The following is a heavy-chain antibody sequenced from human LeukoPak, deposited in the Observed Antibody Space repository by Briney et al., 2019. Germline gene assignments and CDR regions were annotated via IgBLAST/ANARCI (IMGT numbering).Heavy chain of an antibody. J-gene: IGHJ4*02. V-gene: IGHV4-39*07. D-gene: IGHD3/OR15-3a*01. CDR2: IYYSGST. Sequence: SETLSLTCTVSGGSISSSSYYWGWIRQPPGQGLEWIGSIYYSGSTYYNPSLKSPVTIAVDTSKKQFYLRAISVTAAAAAVYYRARLRTGDYMLPGPIDYWGQGTLVTVSS. CDR3: ARLRTGDYMLPGPIDY. CDR1: GGSISSSSYY.